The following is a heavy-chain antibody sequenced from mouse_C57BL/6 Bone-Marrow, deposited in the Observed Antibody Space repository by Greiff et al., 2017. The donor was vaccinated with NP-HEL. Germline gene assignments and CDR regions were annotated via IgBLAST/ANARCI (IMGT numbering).Heavy chain of an antibody. CDR1: GYTFTSYW. V-gene: IGHV1-52*01. CDR3: ARGDYDYVWLAY. J-gene: IGHJ3*01. D-gene: IGHD2-4*01. Sequence: QVQLQQPGAELVRPGSSVKLSCKASGYTFTSYWMHWVKQRPRQGLEWIGNIDPSDSETHYNQKFKDKATLTVDKSSSTAYMQLSSLTSEDSAVYYCARGDYDYVWLAYWGQGTLVTVSA. CDR2: IDPSDSET.